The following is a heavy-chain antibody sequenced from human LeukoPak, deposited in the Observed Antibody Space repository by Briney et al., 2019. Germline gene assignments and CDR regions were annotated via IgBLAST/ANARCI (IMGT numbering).Heavy chain of an antibody. V-gene: IGHV1-58*02. CDR1: GFTFTNSA. CDR3: AAAPIEMQQRGFDY. D-gene: IGHD5-24*01. Sequence: SVKVSCKASGFTFTNSAMQWVRQARGQRLEWVGWIVVASGNTKYAQKFQERVTITRDTSTSTAYMELSSLRPEDTAVYYCAAAPIEMQQRGFDYWGQGTLVTVSS. J-gene: IGHJ4*02. CDR2: IVVASGNT.